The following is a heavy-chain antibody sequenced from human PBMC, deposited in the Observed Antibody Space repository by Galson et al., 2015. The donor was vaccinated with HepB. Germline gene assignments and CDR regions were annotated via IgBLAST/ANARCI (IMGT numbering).Heavy chain of an antibody. CDR3: AREASYGSGSLVVDY. V-gene: IGHV1-18*01. Sequence: SVKVSCKASGYTFTSHGFNWVRQAPGQGLEWMGWISAYNGDTNYAQRFQGRVTMTTDTSTSTAYMELRSLRSDDTAIYYCAREASYGSGSLVVDYWGLGTLVTVSS. J-gene: IGHJ4*01. D-gene: IGHD3-10*01. CDR2: ISAYNGDT. CDR1: GYTFTSHG.